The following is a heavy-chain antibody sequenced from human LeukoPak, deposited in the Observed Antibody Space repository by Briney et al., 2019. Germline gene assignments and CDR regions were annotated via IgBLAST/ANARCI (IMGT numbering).Heavy chain of an antibody. CDR3: AKATISGVVTHGSYFDY. D-gene: IGHD3-3*01. Sequence: GRSLRLSCAASGFTFDDYAMHWVRQAPGRGLEWVSALSGGGGSTYYADSVKGRFSISRDNSKNTLFLQMNSLRAEDTAVYYCAKATISGVVTHGSYFDYWGQGTLVTVSS. J-gene: IGHJ4*02. V-gene: IGHV3-23*01. CDR2: LSGGGGST. CDR1: GFTFDDYA.